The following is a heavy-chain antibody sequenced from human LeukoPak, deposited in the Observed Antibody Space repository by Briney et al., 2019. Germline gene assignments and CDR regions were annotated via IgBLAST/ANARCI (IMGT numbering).Heavy chain of an antibody. V-gene: IGHV4-4*07. D-gene: IGHD6-6*01. CDR1: GGSISSYY. CDR2: IYTSGST. Sequence: PSETLSLTCTVSGGSISSYYWSWIRQPAGKGLEWIGRIYTSGSTNYNPSLKSRVTMSVDTSKNQFSLKLSSVTAADTAVYYCAQGYMSIAASLGAFDIWGQGTMVTVSS. J-gene: IGHJ3*02. CDR3: AQGYMSIAASLGAFDI.